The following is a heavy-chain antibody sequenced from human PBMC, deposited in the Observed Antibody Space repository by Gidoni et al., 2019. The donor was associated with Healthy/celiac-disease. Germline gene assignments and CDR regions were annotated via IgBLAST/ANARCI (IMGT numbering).Heavy chain of an antibody. V-gene: IGHV3-30*18. D-gene: IGHD2-21*01. J-gene: IGHJ4*02. CDR3: AKDLGINSCGGD. Sequence: QVQLVESGGGVVQPGRSLRLSCAASGFTFSSYGMHWVRQAPGKGLEWVAVISYDGSNKYHADSVKGRYTIARDNSKNTLYLQMNSLRAEDTAVYYCAKDLGINSCGGDWGQGTLVTVSS. CDR2: ISYDGSNK. CDR1: GFTFSSYG.